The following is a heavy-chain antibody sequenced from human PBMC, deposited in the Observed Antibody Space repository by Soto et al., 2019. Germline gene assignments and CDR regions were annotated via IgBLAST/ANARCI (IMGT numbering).Heavy chain of an antibody. CDR2: ISGSGGST. Sequence: GGSLRLSCAASGFTFSSYAMSWVRQAPGKGLEWVSAISGSGGSTYYADSVKGRFTISRDNSKNTLYLQMNSLRAEDTAVYYCASLLNSGYDRDYWGQGTLVTVSS. J-gene: IGHJ4*02. CDR3: ASLLNSGYDRDY. D-gene: IGHD5-12*01. V-gene: IGHV3-23*01. CDR1: GFTFSSYA.